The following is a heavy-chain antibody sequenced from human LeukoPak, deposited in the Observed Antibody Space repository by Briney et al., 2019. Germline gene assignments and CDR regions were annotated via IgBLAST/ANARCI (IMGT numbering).Heavy chain of an antibody. J-gene: IGHJ6*03. CDR2: INPNSGGT. Sequence: ASVKVSCKASGYTFTGYYMHWVRQAPGQGLEWMGWINPNSGGTNYAQKFQGRVTMTRDTSISTVYMELSSLRSEDTAVYYCARRGKTPLVRDYYYYMDVWGKGTTVTVSS. CDR3: ARRGKTPLVRDYYYYMDV. V-gene: IGHV1-2*02. CDR1: GYTFTGYY. D-gene: IGHD6-6*01.